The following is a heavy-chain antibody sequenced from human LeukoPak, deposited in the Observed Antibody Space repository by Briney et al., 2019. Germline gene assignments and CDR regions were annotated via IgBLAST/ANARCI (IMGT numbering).Heavy chain of an antibody. CDR2: IYHSGST. V-gene: IGHV4-4*02. Sequence: SETLSLTCAVSGGSISSSNWWSWVRQPPGKGLEWIGEIYHSGSTNYNPSLKSRVTISVDKSKNQFSLKLSSVTAADTAVYYCASAPMVRGVTTNDAFDIWGQGTMVTVSS. CDR3: ASAPMVRGVTTNDAFDI. D-gene: IGHD3-10*01. J-gene: IGHJ3*02. CDR1: GGSISSSNW.